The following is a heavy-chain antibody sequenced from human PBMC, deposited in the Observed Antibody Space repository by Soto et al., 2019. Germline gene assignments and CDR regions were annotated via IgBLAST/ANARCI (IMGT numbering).Heavy chain of an antibody. CDR2: ISAYNGNT. J-gene: IGHJ4*02. Sequence: QVQLVQSGAEVKKPGASVKVSCKTSGYIFTTYGISWVRQAPGQGLEWMGWISAYNGNTNYAQKVQGRVTLTTETPKSAANMERRSLRSDYKAVYYCARTGSCWTVDYWGQGTLVTVSS. CDR3: ARTGSCWTVDY. D-gene: IGHD2-15*01. V-gene: IGHV1-18*01. CDR1: GYIFTTYG.